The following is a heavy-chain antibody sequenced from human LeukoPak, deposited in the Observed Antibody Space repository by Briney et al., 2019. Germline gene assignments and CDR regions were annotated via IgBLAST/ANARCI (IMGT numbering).Heavy chain of an antibody. Sequence: NPGGSLRLSCAASGFTFSDYYMSWIRQAPGKGLEWVSYISSSSSYTNYADSVKGRFTISRDNSKNTLYLQMNSLRADDTAVYYCATDLHWGGINYFDYWGQGTLVTVSS. CDR1: GFTFSDYY. V-gene: IGHV3-11*06. CDR2: ISSSSSYT. D-gene: IGHD3-16*01. J-gene: IGHJ4*02. CDR3: ATDLHWGGINYFDY.